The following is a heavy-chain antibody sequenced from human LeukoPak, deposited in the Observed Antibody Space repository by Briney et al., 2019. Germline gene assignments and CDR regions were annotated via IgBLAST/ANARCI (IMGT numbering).Heavy chain of an antibody. CDR1: GYTFTGYY. Sequence: ASVKVSCKASGYTFTGYYMHWVRQAPGQGLEWMGWINPNSGGTNYAQKLQGRVTMTTDTSTSTAYMELRSLRSDDTAVYYCARDPNIMITFGGVIALTHFDYWGQGTLVTVSS. V-gene: IGHV1-2*02. J-gene: IGHJ4*02. CDR2: INPNSGGT. CDR3: ARDPNIMITFGGVIALTHFDY. D-gene: IGHD3-16*02.